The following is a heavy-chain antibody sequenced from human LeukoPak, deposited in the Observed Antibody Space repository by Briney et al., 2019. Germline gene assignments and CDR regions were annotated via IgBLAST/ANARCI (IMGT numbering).Heavy chain of an antibody. CDR2: ISHDGSQT. D-gene: IGHD4-17*01. CDR3: AKDKIDGDYVTPFVY. CDR1: GFNFSNHG. V-gene: IGHV3-30*18. Sequence: PGGSLRLSCAASGFNFSNHGIHWVRQAPGKGLDWVAVISHDGSQTYYTDSAKGRFTVSRDNSKNTMCLQLNSLRVEDTAMYFCAKDKIDGDYVTPFVYWGQGTLVTVSS. J-gene: IGHJ4*02.